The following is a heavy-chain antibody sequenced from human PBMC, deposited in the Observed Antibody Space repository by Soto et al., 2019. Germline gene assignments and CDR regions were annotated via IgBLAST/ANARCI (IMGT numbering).Heavy chain of an antibody. V-gene: IGHV1-18*04. D-gene: IGHD3-22*01. CDR1: GYTFVSYG. CDR3: ARDLNFFDSSGYYDH. CDR2: ISPYNGNT. Sequence: QIQLVQSAAEVKKPGASVKVSCKTSGYTFVSYGISWVRQAPGQGLEWMGWISPYNGNTNFAQRFRGRVTLTTDTSTDIVYMDLGSLKSYDTAVYYCARDLNFFDSSGYYDHGGQGTLITVSS. J-gene: IGHJ5*02.